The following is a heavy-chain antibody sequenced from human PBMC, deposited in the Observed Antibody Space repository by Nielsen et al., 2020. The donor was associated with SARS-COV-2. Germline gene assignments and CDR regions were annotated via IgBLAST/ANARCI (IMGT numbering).Heavy chain of an antibody. V-gene: IGHV1-3*01. CDR2: INVGNTNR. CDR3: ARDQTTVTGAEYYPH. J-gene: IGHJ1*01. Sequence: ASVKVSCKPSGYTFTTYAIHWVRQAPGQRLEWMGWINVGNTNRKYSEKFQGRATITTDISASTAYMELSGLSSEDTAIYYCARDQTTVTGAEYYPHWGQGTFVSVSS. D-gene: IGHD4-17*01. CDR1: GYTFTTYA.